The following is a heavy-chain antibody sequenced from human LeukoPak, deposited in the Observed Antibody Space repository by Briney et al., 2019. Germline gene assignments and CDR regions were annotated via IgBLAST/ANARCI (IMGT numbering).Heavy chain of an antibody. CDR2: IIPIFGTA. J-gene: IGHJ3*02. V-gene: IGHV1-69*05. Sequence: SVKVSCKASGGTFSSYAIGWVRQAPGQGLEWMGGIIPIFGTANYAQKFQGRVTITTDESTSTAYMELSSLRSEDTAVYYCAREGSGYDNNAFDIWGQGTMVTVSS. CDR1: GGTFSSYA. D-gene: IGHD5-12*01. CDR3: AREGSGYDNNAFDI.